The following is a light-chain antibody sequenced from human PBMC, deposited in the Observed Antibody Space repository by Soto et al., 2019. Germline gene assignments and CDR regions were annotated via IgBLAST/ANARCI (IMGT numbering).Light chain of an antibody. J-gene: IGKJ1*01. Sequence: EIVMTQSPATLSVSPGERATFSCRASQSVSSNLAWYQQKPGQAPRLLIYGASIRATGIPARFSGSGSGTEFTLTISTLQSEDFGVYYCQQYNNWPRTFGQGTKVDIK. CDR3: QQYNNWPRT. CDR1: QSVSSN. V-gene: IGKV3-15*01. CDR2: GAS.